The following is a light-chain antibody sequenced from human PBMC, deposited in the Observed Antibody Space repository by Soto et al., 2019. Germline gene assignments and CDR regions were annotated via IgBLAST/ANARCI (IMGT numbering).Light chain of an antibody. Sequence: QSVLTQPPSASGTPGQRVCISCSGSSSNNGGTNYAYWYQQLPGAAPKLLMHSNNLRPSGVPERISGSKSGTSASLAISGLRSEDEAVYYCASWDDRLGAVIFGGGTK. J-gene: IGLJ2*01. CDR1: SSNNGGTNY. V-gene: IGLV1-47*02. CDR2: SNN. CDR3: ASWDDRLGAVI.